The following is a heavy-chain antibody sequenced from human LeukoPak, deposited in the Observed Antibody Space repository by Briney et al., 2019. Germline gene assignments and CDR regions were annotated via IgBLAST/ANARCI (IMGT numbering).Heavy chain of an antibody. D-gene: IGHD5-18*01. CDR3: VAGTAMFMDWIDP. J-gene: IGHJ5*02. V-gene: IGHV4-39*01. CDR1: GGSISSSSYY. Sequence: SETLSLTCTVSGGSISSSSYYWGWIRQPPGKGLEWIGSIYYSGSTYYNPSLKSRVTISVDTSKNQFSLKLSSVTAADTAVYYCVAGTAMFMDWIDPWGQGTLVTVSS. CDR2: IYYSGST.